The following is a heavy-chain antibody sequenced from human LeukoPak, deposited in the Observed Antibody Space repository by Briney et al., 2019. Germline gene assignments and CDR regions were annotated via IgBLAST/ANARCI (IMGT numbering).Heavy chain of an antibody. CDR1: GGSFSGYY. Sequence: SETLSLTCAVYGGSFSGYYWSWIRQPPGKGLEWIGEINHSGSTNYNPSLKSRVTISVDTSKNQFSLKLSSVTAADTAVYYCARAPPRRCPGNDCYPIFDFWGQGSLVTVSS. CDR2: INHSGST. CDR3: ARAPPRRCPGNDCYPIFDF. J-gene: IGHJ4*02. V-gene: IGHV4-34*01. D-gene: IGHD2-21*02.